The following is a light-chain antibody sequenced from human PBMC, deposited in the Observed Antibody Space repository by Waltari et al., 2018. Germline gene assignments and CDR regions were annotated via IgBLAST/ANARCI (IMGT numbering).Light chain of an antibody. CDR1: KDHSTY. CDR3: QQYDNLLT. CDR2: DAS. J-gene: IGKJ4*01. Sequence: HAGKDHSTYLNGSQQKPGTAPKLLIYDASNLETGVPSRFSGSGSGTDFTFTISSLQPEDIATYYCQQYDNLLTFGGGTKVEI. V-gene: IGKV1-33*01.